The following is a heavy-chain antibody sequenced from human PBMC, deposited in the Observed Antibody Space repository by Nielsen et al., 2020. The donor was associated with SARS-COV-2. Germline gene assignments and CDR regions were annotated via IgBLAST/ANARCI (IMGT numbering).Heavy chain of an antibody. CDR1: GFTFSNYY. D-gene: IGHD6-13*01. Sequence: GESLKISCPASGFTFSNYYMSWIRQAPGKGLEWVPYISGSSSYTSYADSVKGRFTISTDNAKNSLYLQMNSLRAEDTAVYYCARSWYYGMDLWGQGTTVTVSS. CDR3: ARSWYYGMDL. J-gene: IGHJ6*02. V-gene: IGHV3-11*03. CDR2: ISGSSSYT.